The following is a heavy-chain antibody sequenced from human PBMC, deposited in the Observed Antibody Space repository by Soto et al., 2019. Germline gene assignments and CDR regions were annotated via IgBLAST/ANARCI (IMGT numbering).Heavy chain of an antibody. CDR3: ARGRHGYSYGYIGY. D-gene: IGHD5-18*01. CDR2: IWYDGSNK. CDR1: GFTFSSYC. V-gene: IGHV3-33*01. J-gene: IGHJ4*01. Sequence: GRSLRLPWAASGFTFSSYCMHWVRQAPGKGMEWVAVIWYDGSNKYYADSVKGRFTISRDNSKNTLYLQMNSLRAEDTAVYYFARGRHGYSYGYIGYWGQGTLVTVPQ.